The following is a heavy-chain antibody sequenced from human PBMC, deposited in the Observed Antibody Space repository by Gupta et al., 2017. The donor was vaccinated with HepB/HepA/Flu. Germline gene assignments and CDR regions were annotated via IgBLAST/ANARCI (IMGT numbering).Heavy chain of an antibody. CDR2: ISSSGSTI. CDR1: GFTFSSYE. J-gene: IGHJ4*02. V-gene: IGHV3-48*03. D-gene: IGHD6-19*01. Sequence: EVQLVESGGGLAQPGGSLRLPCAASGFTFSSYEMNWVRQAPGKGLEWVSYISSSGSTIKYADAVKGRLTISRDDAKYSLYLQMNSLRAEDTAIYYCARDPGSSGWYLLDYWGQGTLVTVSS. CDR3: ARDPGSSGWYLLDY.